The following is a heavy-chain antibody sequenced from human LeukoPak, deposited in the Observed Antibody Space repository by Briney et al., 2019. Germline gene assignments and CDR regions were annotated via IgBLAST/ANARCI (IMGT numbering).Heavy chain of an antibody. Sequence: ASVKVSCKVSGYTLTELFMHWVRQAPGKGLEWMGGFDPEDGETIYAQKFQGRVNMTEDTSTDTAYMELSSLRSEETAVDYCATAGYYGSGSYYKRGYYFDYWGQGTLVTVSS. D-gene: IGHD3-10*01. V-gene: IGHV1-24*01. CDR1: GYTLTELF. CDR3: ATAGYYGSGSYYKRGYYFDY. CDR2: FDPEDGET. J-gene: IGHJ4*02.